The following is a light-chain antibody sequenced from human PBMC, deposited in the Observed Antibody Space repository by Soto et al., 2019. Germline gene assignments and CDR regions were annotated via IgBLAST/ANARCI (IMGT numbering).Light chain of an antibody. Sequence: QSALTQPASVSGSPGQSITISCTGTSSDVGGYNYVSWYQQHPGKAPKLMIYDVSNRPSGVSNSFSGSKSGNTASLTISGLQAEDDSDYYCSSYTSSSTLVFGGGTQLTVL. V-gene: IGLV2-14*01. CDR2: DVS. J-gene: IGLJ3*02. CDR1: SSDVGGYNY. CDR3: SSYTSSSTLV.